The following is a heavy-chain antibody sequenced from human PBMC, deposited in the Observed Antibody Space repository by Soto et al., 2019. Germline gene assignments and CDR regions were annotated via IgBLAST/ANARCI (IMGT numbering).Heavy chain of an antibody. V-gene: IGHV3-11*06. J-gene: IGHJ5*02. D-gene: IGHD3-22*01. CDR1: GFTFSDYY. CDR2: ISGSSDNT. Sequence: GGSLRLSCAASGFTFSDYYMSWIRQAPGKGLEWLSYISGSSDNTNYADSVKGRFTISRDNAKKSLYLEMNSLRAKDTAVYYCATITMMTWGQGTLVPVSS. CDR3: ATITMMT.